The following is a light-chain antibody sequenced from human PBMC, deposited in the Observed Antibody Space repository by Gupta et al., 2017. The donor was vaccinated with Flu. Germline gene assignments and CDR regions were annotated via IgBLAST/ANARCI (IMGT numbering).Light chain of an antibody. CDR1: SSDVGGYHS. Sequence: SALTPPPSASVSPGQSVTLPCTGTSSDVGGYHSVYWYQKHPGKAHKLMLYEVNNRTAGVPNRFSGSKSGNTAALTVSGRQVEDEADYYCISDACSNNLVFGGGTKLTVL. V-gene: IGLV2-8*01. CDR3: ISDACSNNLV. J-gene: IGLJ2*01. CDR2: EVN.